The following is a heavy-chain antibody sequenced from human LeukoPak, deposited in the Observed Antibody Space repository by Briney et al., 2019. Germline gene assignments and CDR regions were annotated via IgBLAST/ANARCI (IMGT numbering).Heavy chain of an antibody. V-gene: IGHV3-33*01. J-gene: IGHJ4*02. CDR1: GFTFSRYG. CDR2: IWFDGSNK. CDR3: ASEMRDS. Sequence: GGSLRLSCAASGFTFSRYGMHWVRQAPGRGLEWVAVIWFDGSNKFYADSVKGRFTISRDNSKNTLYLQMNRLRAEGTAVYYCASEMRDSWGQGTLVTVSS. D-gene: IGHD5-24*01.